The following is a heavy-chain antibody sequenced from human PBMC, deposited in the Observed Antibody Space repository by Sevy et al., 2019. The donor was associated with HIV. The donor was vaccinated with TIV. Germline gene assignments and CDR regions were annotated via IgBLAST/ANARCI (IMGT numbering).Heavy chain of an antibody. D-gene: IGHD5-12*01. CDR3: ARTESGYDSDYYYGMDV. CDR2: IDPSDYYT. J-gene: IGHJ6*02. V-gene: IGHV5-10-1*01. Sequence: GESLKISCKGSGYSFTSYWISWVRQMPGKGLERMGRIDPSDYYTNYSPSFQGHVTITADKPISTAYLQWSSLKASDTATYYCARTESGYDSDYYYGMDVWGQGTTVTVSS. CDR1: GYSFTSYW.